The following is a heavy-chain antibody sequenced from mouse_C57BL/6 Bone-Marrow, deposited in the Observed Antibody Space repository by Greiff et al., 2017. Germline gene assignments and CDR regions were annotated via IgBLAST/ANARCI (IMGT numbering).Heavy chain of an antibody. V-gene: IGHV1-39*01. CDR3: AGVYYGYDSFY. J-gene: IGHJ2*01. Sequence: VQLKQSGPELVQPGASVKISCKASGYSFTDYNMNWVKQTNGKSLEWIGVINPNYGTTSYNQKFKGKATLTVDQSSSTAYMQINSVTSKDSEVCYCAGVYYGYDSFYWGQGTTLTVSS. CDR2: INPNYGTT. CDR1: GYSFTDYN. D-gene: IGHD2-2*01.